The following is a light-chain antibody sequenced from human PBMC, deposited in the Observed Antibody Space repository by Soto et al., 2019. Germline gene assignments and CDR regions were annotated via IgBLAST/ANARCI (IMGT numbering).Light chain of an antibody. CDR3: QQYNNWGT. J-gene: IGKJ1*01. CDR2: GAS. CDR1: QSINSN. Sequence: EIVMTQSPATLSVSRGERATLSCRASQSINSNLAWYQQKPGQAPRLLIYGASTRATGITARFSGSGSGTEFTLTISSLQSEDFAVYYCQQYNNWGTFGQGTKVEIK. V-gene: IGKV3-15*01.